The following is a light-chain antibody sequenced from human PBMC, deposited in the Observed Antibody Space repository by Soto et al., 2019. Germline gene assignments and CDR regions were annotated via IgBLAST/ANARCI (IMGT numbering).Light chain of an antibody. CDR1: SGHSSYV. CDR3: QTWASGTVV. Sequence: QAVVTQSPSASASLGASVKLTCTLSSGHSSYVIAWHQQQPEKGPRYLMKVSGDGSHSKGDGIPDRFSGSSSGAERYLTIYSLQSEDEAEYYCQTWASGTVVFGGGTKVTVL. V-gene: IGLV4-69*01. J-gene: IGLJ2*01. CDR2: VSGDGSH.